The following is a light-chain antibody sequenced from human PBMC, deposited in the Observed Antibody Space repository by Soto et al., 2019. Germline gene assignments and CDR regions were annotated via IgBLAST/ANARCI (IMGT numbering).Light chain of an antibody. CDR2: EVS. Sequence: QSVLTQPPSASGSPGQSVTISCTGTSSDVGGYNYVSWYQQHPGKAPKLMIYEVSKWPSGVPDRFSGSKSGNTASLTVSGLQAEDEADYYCSSYAGSNYVFGTGTKLTVL. J-gene: IGLJ1*01. V-gene: IGLV2-8*01. CDR3: SSYAGSNYV. CDR1: SSDVGGYNY.